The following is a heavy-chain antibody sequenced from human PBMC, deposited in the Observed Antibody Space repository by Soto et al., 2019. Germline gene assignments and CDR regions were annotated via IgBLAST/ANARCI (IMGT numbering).Heavy chain of an antibody. CDR2: IHFSGTT. J-gene: IGHJ4*02. CDR1: GDSSSTYY. CDR3: AIDRGNSEGFDY. V-gene: IGHV4-59*01. D-gene: IGHD1-1*01. Sequence: QVQLQESGPGLVRSSETLSLTCTVSGDSSSTYYWSWIRQAPGKGLAWIGFIHFSGTTHYNPSLKSRVTISFDTSNNQISLKLRSVTAADSAVYYCAIDRGNSEGFDYWRRGALVTVSS.